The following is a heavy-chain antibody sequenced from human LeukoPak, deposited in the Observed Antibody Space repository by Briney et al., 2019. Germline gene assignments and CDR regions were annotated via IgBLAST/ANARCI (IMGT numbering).Heavy chain of an antibody. Sequence: ASVKVSCKASGGTFSSYAISWVRQAPGQGLEWMGWINPNSGGTNYAQKFQGRVTMTRDTSISTAYMELSRLRSDDTAVYYCARDRYYDSSGYPGYWGQGTLVTVSS. CDR1: GGTFSSYA. V-gene: IGHV1-2*02. J-gene: IGHJ4*02. CDR2: INPNSGGT. D-gene: IGHD3-22*01. CDR3: ARDRYYDSSGYPGY.